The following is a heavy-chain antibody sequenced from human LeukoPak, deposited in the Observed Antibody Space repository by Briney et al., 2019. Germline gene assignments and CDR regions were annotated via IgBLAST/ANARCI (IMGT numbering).Heavy chain of an antibody. Sequence: GRSLRLSCAASGFTFSSYGMHWVRQAPGKGLEWVAVIWYDGSNKYYADSVKGRFTISRDNSKNTLYLQMNSLRAEDTAVYYCARDSHDRPFDYWGQGTLVTVSS. CDR2: IWYDGSNK. CDR3: ARDSHDRPFDY. CDR1: GFTFSSYG. J-gene: IGHJ4*02. V-gene: IGHV3-33*01.